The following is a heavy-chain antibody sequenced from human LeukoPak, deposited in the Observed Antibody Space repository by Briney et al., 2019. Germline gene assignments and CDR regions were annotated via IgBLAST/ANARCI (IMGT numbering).Heavy chain of an antibody. D-gene: IGHD3-9*01. CDR3: AIGKRSFDWFFRH. J-gene: IGHJ4*02. CDR2: IKPSSGDT. Sequence: ASVQASCKTSGYTFTGYYIHWVRQAPGQGPEWMGWIKPSSGDTNYAQKFLGRVTITRDTSISTAYMEVSRLRSDDTAVYYCAIGKRSFDWFFRHWGQGSLVTVSS. CDR1: GYTFTGYY. V-gene: IGHV1-2*02.